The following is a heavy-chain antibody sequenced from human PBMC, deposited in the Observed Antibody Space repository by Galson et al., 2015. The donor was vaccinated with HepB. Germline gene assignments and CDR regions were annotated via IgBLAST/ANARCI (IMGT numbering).Heavy chain of an antibody. CDR2: IYPGDSDT. V-gene: IGHV5-51*01. Sequence: QSGAEVKQPGESLKISCKVSGYTFTDYWIGWVRQMPGKGLEWMGIIYPGDSDTRYSPSFQGQVTISADKSISTAYLQWSSLKASDTAMYYCAKHLNYYDSSGYYPLDYWGQGTPVTVSS. J-gene: IGHJ4*02. D-gene: IGHD3-22*01. CDR3: AKHLNYYDSSGYYPLDY. CDR1: GYTFTDYW.